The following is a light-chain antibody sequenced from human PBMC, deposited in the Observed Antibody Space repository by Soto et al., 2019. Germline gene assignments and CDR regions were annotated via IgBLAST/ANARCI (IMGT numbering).Light chain of an antibody. CDR3: QHYGTLTWT. V-gene: IGKV3-20*01. CDR2: GAS. Sequence: EIVLTQSPGTLSLSPGERATLSCRASQSIRSSYLAWYQQKSGQAPRLLIYGASSRATGIPDRFSGSGSGTDFTLTISRLEPEDFAVYYCQHYGTLTWTFGQGTKVEIK. J-gene: IGKJ1*01. CDR1: QSIRSSY.